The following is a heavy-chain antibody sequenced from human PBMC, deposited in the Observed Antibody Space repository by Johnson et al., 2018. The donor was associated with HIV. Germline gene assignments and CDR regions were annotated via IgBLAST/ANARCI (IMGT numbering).Heavy chain of an antibody. J-gene: IGHJ3*01. Sequence: VQLVESGGGVVQPGGSLRLSCAASGFTFSTYGMHWVRRAPGKGLEWVSVIFSVGNTYYADSVQGRFTISRDNSRNMLYLQMNSLRPEDTAVYYCARDGRDLVTRGGFDVWGPGTVVTVSS. CDR3: ARDGRDLVTRGGFDV. CDR1: GFTFSTYG. D-gene: IGHD5-18*01. CDR2: IFSVGNT. V-gene: IGHV3-NL1*01.